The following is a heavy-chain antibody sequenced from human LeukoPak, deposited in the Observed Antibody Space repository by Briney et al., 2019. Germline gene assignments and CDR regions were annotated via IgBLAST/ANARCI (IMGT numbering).Heavy chain of an antibody. CDR1: GGSISSYY. D-gene: IGHD3-16*01. CDR3: ARFTPQGYGWGGYNRFDP. CDR2: IYYSGST. J-gene: IGHJ5*02. Sequence: SETLSLTCTVSGGSISSYYWNWIRQPPGKGLEWIGYIYYSGSTNYNPSLKSRVTISVDTSKNQFSLNLTSVTAADTAVYYRARFTPQGYGWGGYNRFDPWGQGTLVTVSS. V-gene: IGHV4-59*01.